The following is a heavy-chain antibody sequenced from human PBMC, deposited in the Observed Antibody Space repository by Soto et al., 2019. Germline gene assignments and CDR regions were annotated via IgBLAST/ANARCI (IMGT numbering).Heavy chain of an antibody. V-gene: IGHV3-23*01. J-gene: IGHJ4*02. CDR3: AKDRLPTAGQRFYFDS. CDR1: GFAFSTYA. D-gene: IGHD6-19*01. CDR2: ILPDETG. Sequence: DVNLLQSGGGSAQPGGSLRLSCATSGFAFSTYAMTWVRQVPGRGLEWVSTILPDETGFYTVSVKGRFTISRDNFRGILYLQMNDLWVEDAAIYFCAKDRLPTAGQRFYFDSCGQGSLVTVS.